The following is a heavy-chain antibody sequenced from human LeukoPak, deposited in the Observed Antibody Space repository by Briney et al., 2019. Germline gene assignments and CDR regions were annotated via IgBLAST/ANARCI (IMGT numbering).Heavy chain of an antibody. CDR2: IYPGDSDT. CDR3: ARGGVRGYSYGSFDY. V-gene: IGHV5-51*01. CDR1: GHNFISYW. J-gene: IGHJ4*02. Sequence: GESLKISCKGSGHNFISYWIGWVRQMPGKGLEWMGIIYPGDSDTRYSPSFQGQVTISADKSISTAYLQWSSLKASDTAMYYCARGGVRGYSYGSFDYWGQGTLVTVSS. D-gene: IGHD5-18*01.